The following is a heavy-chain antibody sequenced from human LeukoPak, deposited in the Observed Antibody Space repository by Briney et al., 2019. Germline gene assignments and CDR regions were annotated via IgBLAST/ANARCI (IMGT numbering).Heavy chain of an antibody. J-gene: IGHJ4*02. Sequence: AGGSLRLSCAASGFTFSDHYMDWVRQAPGKGLEWVGRTRNKANSYTTEYAASVKGRFTISRDDSKNSLYLQMNSLKTEDTAVYYCARENGKAYYDYVWGSFFDYWGQGTLVTVSS. D-gene: IGHD3-16*01. CDR2: TRNKANSYTT. V-gene: IGHV3-72*01. CDR1: GFTFSDHY. CDR3: ARENGKAYYDYVWGSFFDY.